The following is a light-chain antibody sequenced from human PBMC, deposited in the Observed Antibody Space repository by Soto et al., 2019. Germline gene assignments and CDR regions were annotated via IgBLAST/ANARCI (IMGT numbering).Light chain of an antibody. CDR1: QSVSSS. CDR2: GAS. V-gene: IGKV3-20*01. Sequence: EIVLTQSPATLSFSPGERCTLACRASQSVSSSLAWYQQKPGQAPRLLIYGASSRATGIPDRFSGSGSGTDFTLTISRLEPEDFAVYYCQQYGSSPITFGQGTRLEIK. CDR3: QQYGSSPIT. J-gene: IGKJ5*01.